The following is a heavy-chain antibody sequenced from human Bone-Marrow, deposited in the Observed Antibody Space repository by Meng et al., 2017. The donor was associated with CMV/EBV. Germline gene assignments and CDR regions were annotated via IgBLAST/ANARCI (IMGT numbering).Heavy chain of an antibody. CDR2: ISSSSYI. V-gene: IGHV3-21*01. CDR3: ARMRLAAAGNPIKPY. Sequence: GGSLRLSCAASGFTFSSYNMNWVRQAPGKGLEWVSSISSSSYIYYADSVKGRFTISRDNAKNSLYLQMNSLRAEDTAVYYCARMRLAAAGNPIKPYWGQGTLVTVSS. CDR1: GFTFSSYN. J-gene: IGHJ4*02. D-gene: IGHD6-13*01.